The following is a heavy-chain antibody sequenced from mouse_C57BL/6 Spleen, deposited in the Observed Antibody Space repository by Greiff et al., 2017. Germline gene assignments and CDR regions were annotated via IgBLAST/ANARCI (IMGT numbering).Heavy chain of an antibody. V-gene: IGHV1-63*01. CDR1: GYTFTNYW. CDR3: ARRGLPNYFDY. J-gene: IGHJ2*01. D-gene: IGHD2-1*01. CDR2: IYPGGGYT. Sequence: VQVVESGAELVRPGTSVKMSCKASGYTFTNYWIGWAKQRPGHGLEWIGDIYPGGGYTNYNEKFKGKATLTADKSSSTAYMQFSSLTSEDSAIYYCARRGLPNYFDYWGQGTTLTVSS.